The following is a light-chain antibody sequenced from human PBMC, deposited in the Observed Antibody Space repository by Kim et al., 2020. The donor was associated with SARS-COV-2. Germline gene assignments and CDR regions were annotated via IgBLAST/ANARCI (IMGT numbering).Light chain of an antibody. CDR1: QSLLHKNKYNY. J-gene: IGKJ5*01. Sequence: DIVMTQSPLSLPVTPGEPASISCRSSQSLLHKNKYNYLDWYLQKPGQSPHLLIYLGSNRASGVPARFSGSGSGTDFTLKISRVEAEDVGIYYCMQTLQAPITFGQGTRLEIK. CDR2: LGS. CDR3: MQTLQAPIT. V-gene: IGKV2-28*01.